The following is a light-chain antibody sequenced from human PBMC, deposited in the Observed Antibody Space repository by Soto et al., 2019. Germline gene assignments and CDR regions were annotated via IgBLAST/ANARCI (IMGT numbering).Light chain of an antibody. CDR1: QDINVY. V-gene: IGKV1-39*01. CDR3: QHGYVAPYS. Sequence: DIQMTQSPSSVSASIGDTVTITCRASQDINVYLNWYQQKQGEXXKXXIYSASTLHSGVPSRFTGGGSETDLTLTIRSLQPEDFATYYCQHGYVAPYSFGQGTKVDIK. CDR2: SAS. J-gene: IGKJ2*03.